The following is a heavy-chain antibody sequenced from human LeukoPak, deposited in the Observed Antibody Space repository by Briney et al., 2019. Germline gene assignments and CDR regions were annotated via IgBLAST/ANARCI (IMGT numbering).Heavy chain of an antibody. CDR1: GFTFSSYD. V-gene: IGHV3-13*01. J-gene: IGHJ6*02. Sequence: GGSLRLSCAASGFTFSSYDMHWVRPATGKGLEWVSAIGTAGDTYYPGSVKGRFTISRENAKNSLSLQMNSLRAEDTAVYYCARVSKYYYGMDVWGQGTTVTVSS. CDR3: ARVSKYYYGMDV. CDR2: IGTAGDT.